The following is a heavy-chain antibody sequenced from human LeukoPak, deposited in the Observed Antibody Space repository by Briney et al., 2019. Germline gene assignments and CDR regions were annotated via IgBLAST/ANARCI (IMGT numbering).Heavy chain of an antibody. J-gene: IGHJ6*02. CDR2: FDPEDGET. D-gene: IGHD1-7*01. Sequence: GASVKVSCKVSGYTLTELSMHWVRQAPGKGLEWMGGFDPEDGETIYAQKFQGRVTMTEDTSTDTAYMELSSLRSEDTAVYYCATGPRNYREHYYYGMDVWGRGTTVTVSS. CDR1: GYTLTELS. CDR3: ATGPRNYREHYYYGMDV. V-gene: IGHV1-24*01.